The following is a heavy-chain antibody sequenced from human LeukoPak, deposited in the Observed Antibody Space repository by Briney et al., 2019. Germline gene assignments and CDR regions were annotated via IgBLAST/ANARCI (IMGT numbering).Heavy chain of an antibody. Sequence: SETLSLTCIVSGGSISSYYWGWIRQPPGKGLEWIGSIYYSGSTYYNPSLKSRVTISVDTSKNQFSLKLSSVTAADTAVYYCASGSSSGLYYFDYWGQGTLVTVSS. V-gene: IGHV4-39*07. CDR1: GGSISSYY. J-gene: IGHJ4*02. D-gene: IGHD6-6*01. CDR2: IYYSGST. CDR3: ASGSSSGLYYFDY.